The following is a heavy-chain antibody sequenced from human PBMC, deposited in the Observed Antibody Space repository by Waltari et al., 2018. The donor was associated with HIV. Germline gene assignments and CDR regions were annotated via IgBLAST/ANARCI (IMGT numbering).Heavy chain of an antibody. D-gene: IGHD2-15*01. CDR1: GFSVTSTF. CDR3: ARGGPGGSQPFDH. CDR2: IYRGGNI. J-gene: IGHJ4*02. V-gene: IGHV3-53*01. Sequence: EMQLAESGGGLAQPGKSLRLSCAASGFSVTSTFMGWIRRAPGKGLEWVSGIYRGGNILYAESVRGRLTIARDSARNTLDLQMDNLRDEDTAVYYWARGGPGGSQPFDHWGQGTLVTVSS.